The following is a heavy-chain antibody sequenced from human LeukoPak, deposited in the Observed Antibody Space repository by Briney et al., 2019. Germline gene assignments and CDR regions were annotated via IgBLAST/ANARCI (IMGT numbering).Heavy chain of an antibody. CDR1: GGSISSGSYY. CDR2: IYTSGST. D-gene: IGHD4-17*01. Sequence: PSETLSLTCTVSGGSISSGSYYWSWIRQPAGKGLEWIGRIYTSGSTNYNPSLKSRVTISVDTSKNQFSLKLSSVTAADTAVYYCARGHGPLYYYYGMDVWGQGTTVTVSS. V-gene: IGHV4-61*02. J-gene: IGHJ6*02. CDR3: ARGHGPLYYYYGMDV.